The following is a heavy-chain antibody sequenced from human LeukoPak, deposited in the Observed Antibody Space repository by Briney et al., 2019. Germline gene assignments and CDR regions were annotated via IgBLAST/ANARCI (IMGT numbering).Heavy chain of an antibody. Sequence: GGSLRLSCVDFTFAFSNHNMNWVRQAPGKGLEWPSFIDNRGHVIEYADSVKARFTISRDNAKNSLFLQMTSLRNDDTAVYYCASGAGSSWFYRWGQGTLVTVSS. J-gene: IGHJ4*02. D-gene: IGHD6-13*01. CDR2: IDNRGHVI. CDR3: ASGAGSSWFYR. V-gene: IGHV3-48*02. CDR1: TFAFSNHN.